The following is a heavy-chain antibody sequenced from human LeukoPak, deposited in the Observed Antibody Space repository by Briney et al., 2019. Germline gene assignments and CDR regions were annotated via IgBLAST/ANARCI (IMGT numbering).Heavy chain of an antibody. CDR1: GYTFTGYY. CDR3: ARGHCGGDCYSAY. V-gene: IGHV1-2*02. J-gene: IGHJ4*02. D-gene: IGHD2-21*02. CDR2: INPNSGGT. Sequence: GASVRVSCKASGYTFTGYYMHWVRQAPGQGLEWTGWINPNSGGTNYAQKFQGRVTMTRDTSISTAYMELSRLRSGDTAVYYCARGHCGGDCYSAYWGQGTLVTVSS.